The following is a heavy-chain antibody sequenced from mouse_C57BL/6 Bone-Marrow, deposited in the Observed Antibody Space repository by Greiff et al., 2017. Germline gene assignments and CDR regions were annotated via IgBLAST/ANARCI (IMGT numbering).Heavy chain of an antibody. CDR1: GFTFTDYY. CDR2: VYPYNGGP. J-gene: IGHJ3*01. V-gene: IGHV1-36*01. Sequence: EVQLQQSGPVLVKPGPSVKISCKASGFTFTDYYMPWVKQSHGKSLEWIGLVYPYNGGPSYNQTFKGKATLTVDTSSSTASMELNSLTSEDAAGYYCALQRPWFAYWGQGTLVTVSA. D-gene: IGHD2-12*01. CDR3: ALQRPWFAY.